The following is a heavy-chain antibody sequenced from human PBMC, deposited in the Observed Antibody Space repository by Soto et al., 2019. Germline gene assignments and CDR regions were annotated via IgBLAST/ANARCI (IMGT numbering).Heavy chain of an antibody. Sequence: EVHLVESVGGLVQPGGSLRLSCAASGFTFSSYSLNWVRQAPGKGLEWVSYITSSGTTVYYADSVRGRFTISRDNAKNSLYLQMNSLRDDDTAVYYCARGSSNWAYYFDFWGQGTLVTVSS. J-gene: IGHJ4*02. V-gene: IGHV3-48*02. CDR1: GFTFSSYS. CDR2: ITSSGTTV. D-gene: IGHD6-13*01. CDR3: ARGSSNWAYYFDF.